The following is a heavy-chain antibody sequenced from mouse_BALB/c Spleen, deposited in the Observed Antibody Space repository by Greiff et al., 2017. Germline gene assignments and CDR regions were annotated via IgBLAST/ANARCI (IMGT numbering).Heavy chain of an antibody. CDR2: IWSGGST. J-gene: IGHJ1*01. CDR3: ARNDHYYGSSPYWYFDV. D-gene: IGHD1-1*01. CDR1: GFSLTSYG. V-gene: IGHV2-2*02. Sequence: VQLQQSGPGLVQPSQSLSITCTVSGFSLTSYGVHWVRQSPGKGLEWLGVIWSGGSTDYNAAFISRLSISKDNSKSQVFFKMNSLQANDTAIYYCARNDHYYGSSPYWYFDVWGAGTTVTVSS.